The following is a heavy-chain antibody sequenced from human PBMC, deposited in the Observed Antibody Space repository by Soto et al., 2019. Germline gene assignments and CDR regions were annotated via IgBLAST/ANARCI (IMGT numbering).Heavy chain of an antibody. CDR3: ARVARGASSHFDY. Sequence: PSETLSLTCTVSGGSISSYYWSWIRQPPGKGLEWIGYIYYSGSTNYNPSLKSRVTISVDTSKNQFSLKLSSVTAADTAVYYCARVARGASSHFDYWGQGTLVTVSS. J-gene: IGHJ4*02. D-gene: IGHD3-10*01. CDR1: GGSISSYY. CDR2: IYYSGST. V-gene: IGHV4-59*01.